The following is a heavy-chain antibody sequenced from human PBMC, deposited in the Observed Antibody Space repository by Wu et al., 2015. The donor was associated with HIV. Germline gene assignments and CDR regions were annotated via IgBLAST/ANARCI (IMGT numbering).Heavy chain of an antibody. CDR1: GGTFSTYA. D-gene: IGHD3-10*01. V-gene: IGHV1-69*05. CDR3: VRGGPNGGYYGTGIYYFDI. Sequence: QVQLVQSGAEVKKPGSSVKVSCKASGGTFSTYAMNWVRQAPGQGLEWMGRIIPALGTVKYAQNFKGRVTITTDGTDESTRTAYMELSSLRFEDTAVYFCVRGGPNGGYYGTGIYYFDIWGQGTLVTVSS. J-gene: IGHJ4*02. CDR2: IIPALGTV.